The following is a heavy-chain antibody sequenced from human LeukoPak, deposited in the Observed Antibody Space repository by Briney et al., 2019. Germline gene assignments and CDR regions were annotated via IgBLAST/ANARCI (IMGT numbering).Heavy chain of an antibody. CDR3: ARLIPGTTGLRKNYFDY. CDR2: ISASGNT. J-gene: IGHJ4*02. V-gene: IGHV4-4*09. CDR1: GDSISSSY. D-gene: IGHD1-20*01. Sequence: PSETLSLTCTVSGDSISSSYWDWIRQTPGKGLEWIGYISASGNTNYNPSLKSRIIISVDMSKNQFSLKLSSVTAADTAVYYCARLIPGTTGLRKNYFDYWGQGTLVTVSS.